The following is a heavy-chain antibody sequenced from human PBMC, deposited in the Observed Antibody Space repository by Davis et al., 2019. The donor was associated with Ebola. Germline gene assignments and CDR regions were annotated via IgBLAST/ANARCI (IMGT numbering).Heavy chain of an antibody. D-gene: IGHD4-23*01. J-gene: IGHJ4*02. CDR3: ARGATVVKALDY. CDR2: ISSSGSTI. Sequence: GESLKISCAASGFTFSDYYMSWIRQAPGKGLEWVSYISSSGSTIYYADSVKGRFTISRDNAKNSLYLQMNSLRAEDTAVYYCARGATVVKALDYWGQGTLVTVSS. V-gene: IGHV3-11*01. CDR1: GFTFSDYY.